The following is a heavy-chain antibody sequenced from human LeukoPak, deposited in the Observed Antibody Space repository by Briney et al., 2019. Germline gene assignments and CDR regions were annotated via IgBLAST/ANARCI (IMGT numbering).Heavy chain of an antibody. CDR2: INPNSGGT. CDR1: GYTFTSYG. Sequence: GASVKVSCKASGYTFTSYGISWVRQAPGQGLEWMGWINPNSGGTNYAQKFQGRVTMTRDTSISTAYMELSRLRSDDTAVYYCARSLLGVTPPDYWGQGTLVTVSS. CDR3: ARSLLGVTPPDY. V-gene: IGHV1-2*02. D-gene: IGHD3-22*01. J-gene: IGHJ4*02.